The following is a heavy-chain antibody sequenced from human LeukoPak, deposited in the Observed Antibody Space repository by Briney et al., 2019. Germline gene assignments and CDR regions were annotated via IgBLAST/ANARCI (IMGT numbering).Heavy chain of an antibody. CDR2: INPSGGST. Sequence: ASVKVSCKASGYTFTSYYMHWVRQAPGQGLEWMGIINPSGGSTSYAQKFQGRVTMTRDTSTSTVYMELSSLRSEDTAVYYCARSPPFLGGGSGYSFVDAFNIWGKGKMATVSS. CDR1: GYTFTSYY. J-gene: IGHJ3*02. CDR3: ARSPPFLGGGSGYSFVDAFNI. V-gene: IGHV1-46*01. D-gene: IGHD2-15*01.